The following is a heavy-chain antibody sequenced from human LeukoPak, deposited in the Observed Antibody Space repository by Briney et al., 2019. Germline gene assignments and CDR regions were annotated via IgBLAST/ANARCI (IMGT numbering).Heavy chain of an antibody. Sequence: TGGSLRLSCAASGFTFSIYSINWVRQAPGKGLEWVSHISSSGSTIYYADSVKGRFTISRDNAKNSLYLQMNSLRAEDTAVYYCATDYYGDYSFQHWGQGTLVIVSS. V-gene: IGHV3-48*01. D-gene: IGHD4-17*01. CDR1: GFTFSIYS. J-gene: IGHJ1*01. CDR3: ATDYYGDYSFQH. CDR2: ISSSGSTI.